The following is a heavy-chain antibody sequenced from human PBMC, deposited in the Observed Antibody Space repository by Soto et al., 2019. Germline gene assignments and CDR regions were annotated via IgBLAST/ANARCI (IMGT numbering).Heavy chain of an antibody. CDR2: ISWNSGSI. D-gene: IGHD4-17*01. CDR1: GFTFDDYA. Sequence: EVQLVESGGGLVQPGRSLRLSCAASGFTFDDYAMHWVRQAPGKGLGWVSGISWNSGSIGYADSVKGRFTISRDNAKNSLYLQMNSLRAEDTALYYCAKDDYGDYVFLFDYWGQGTLVTVSS. V-gene: IGHV3-9*01. CDR3: AKDDYGDYVFLFDY. J-gene: IGHJ4*02.